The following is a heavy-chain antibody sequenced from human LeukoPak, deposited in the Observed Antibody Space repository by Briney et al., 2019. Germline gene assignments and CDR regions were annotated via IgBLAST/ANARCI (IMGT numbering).Heavy chain of an antibody. V-gene: IGHV4-39*02. CDR1: GGSISSSSYY. CDR3: ARDISAAAFDY. J-gene: IGHJ4*02. CDR2: IFYSGST. Sequence: PSETLSLTCTVSGGSISSSSYYWGWIRQPPGKGLEWIGSIFYSGSTYYNPSLKSRVTISVYTSKNQFSLKLSSVTAADTAVYYCARDISAAAFDYWGQGTLVTVSS. D-gene: IGHD6-13*01.